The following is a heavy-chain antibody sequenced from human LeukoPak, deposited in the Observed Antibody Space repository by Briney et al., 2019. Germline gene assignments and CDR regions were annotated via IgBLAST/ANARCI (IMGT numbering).Heavy chain of an antibody. V-gene: IGHV4-59*01. CDR3: ASRLGSGYADDYYYMDV. CDR2: IYYSGST. Sequence: SETLSLTCAVYGGSFSGYYWSWIRQPPGKGLEWIGYIYYSGSTNYNPSLKSRVTISVDTSKNQFSLKLSSVTAADTAVYYCASRLGSGYADDYYYMDVWGKGTTVTISS. D-gene: IGHD3-22*01. CDR1: GGSFSGYY. J-gene: IGHJ6*03.